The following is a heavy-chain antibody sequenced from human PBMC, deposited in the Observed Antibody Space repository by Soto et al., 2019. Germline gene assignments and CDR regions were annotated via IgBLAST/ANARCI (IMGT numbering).Heavy chain of an antibody. CDR3: ARDGIVVVPAAIRSSYYYYGMAV. CDR2: ISAYNGNT. Sequence: ASVKVSCKASGYTFTSYGISWVRQAPGQGLELMGWISAYNGNTNYAQKLQGRVTMNTXXXXTXAXMXLXXXXTYXTAVYYCARDGIVVVPAAIRSSYYYYGMAVWG. CDR1: GYTFTSYG. V-gene: IGHV1-18*04. D-gene: IGHD2-2*02. J-gene: IGHJ6*02.